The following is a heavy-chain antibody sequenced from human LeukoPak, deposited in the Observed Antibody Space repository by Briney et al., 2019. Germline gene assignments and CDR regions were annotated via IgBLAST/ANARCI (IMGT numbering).Heavy chain of an antibody. CDR3: ARSFSASNGLDP. V-gene: IGHV1-18*01. Sequence: ASVKLSCKASGYTFTNDGISWVRQAPRQGLEWMGWISGYNGNTMYSQKLQGRVTMTTDTSTSTAYMELRSLTSDDTAVYYCARSFSASNGLDPWGQGTLVTVSS. J-gene: IGHJ5*02. CDR1: GYTFTNDG. CDR2: ISGYNGNT.